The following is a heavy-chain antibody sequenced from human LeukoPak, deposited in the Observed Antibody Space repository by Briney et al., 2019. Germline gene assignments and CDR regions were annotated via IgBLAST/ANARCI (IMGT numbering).Heavy chain of an antibody. V-gene: IGHV4-59*01. CDR2: IYYSGST. CDR3: ARTSTYVDTAMGYFDY. Sequence: SETLSLTCAVYGGSFSDNYWSWVRQAPGKGLEWIGYIYYSGSTNYNPSLKSRVTISVDTSKNQFSLKLSSVTAADTAVYYCARTSTYVDTAMGYFDYWGQGTLVTVSS. CDR1: GGSFSDNY. D-gene: IGHD5-18*01. J-gene: IGHJ4*02.